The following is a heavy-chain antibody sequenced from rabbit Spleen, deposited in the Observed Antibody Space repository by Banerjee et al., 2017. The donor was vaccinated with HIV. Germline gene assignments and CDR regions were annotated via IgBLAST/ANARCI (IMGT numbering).Heavy chain of an antibody. CDR3: ARDLVAVIGWNFSL. CDR1: GVSFSGNSY. J-gene: IGHJ4*01. D-gene: IGHD1-1*01. V-gene: IGHV1S40*01. CDR2: IDTGSSGFT. Sequence: QSLEESGGDLVKPGASLTLTCIASGVSFSGNSYMCWVRQAPGKGLEWIACIDTGSSGFTYFASWAKGRFTISKTSSTTVTLQMTSLTAADMATYFCARDLVAVIGWNFSLWGPGTLVTVS.